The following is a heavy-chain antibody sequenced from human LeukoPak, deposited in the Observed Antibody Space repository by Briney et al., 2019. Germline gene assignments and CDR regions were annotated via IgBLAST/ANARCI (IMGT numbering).Heavy chain of an antibody. J-gene: IGHJ4*02. CDR1: GGSFSGYC. CDR3: ARANSSGWSGY. CDR2: INHSGST. V-gene: IGHV4-34*01. D-gene: IGHD6-19*01. Sequence: SETLSLTCAVYGGSFSGYCWSWIRQPPGKGLEWIGEINHSGSTNYNPSLKSRVTISVDTSKNQFSLKLSSVTAADTAVYYCARANSSGWSGYWGQGTLVTVSS.